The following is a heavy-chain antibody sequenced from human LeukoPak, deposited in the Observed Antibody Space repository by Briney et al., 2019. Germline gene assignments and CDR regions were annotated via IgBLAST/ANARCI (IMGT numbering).Heavy chain of an antibody. D-gene: IGHD2-15*01. V-gene: IGHV1-18*04. Sequence: ASVKVSCKASGYTFTSYGIIWVRQAPGQGLEWVGWFSTDNGNTHYTQKFQGRVTLTTDTSTYTAYMELRSLTSDDTAVYYCARERYCSGGICHGNFDYWGQGTLVTVSS. CDR3: ARERYCSGGICHGNFDY. CDR1: GYTFTSYG. J-gene: IGHJ4*02. CDR2: FSTDNGNT.